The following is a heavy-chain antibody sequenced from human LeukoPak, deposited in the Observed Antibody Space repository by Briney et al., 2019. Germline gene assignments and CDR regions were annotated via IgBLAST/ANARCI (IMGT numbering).Heavy chain of an antibody. CDR2: IRGSGGST. CDR3: AKELVRDYYGSGSYFDY. D-gene: IGHD3-10*01. CDR1: GFTFSSYA. Sequence: GGSLRLSCAASGFTFSSYAMSWVRQAPGKGLEWVSAIRGSGGSTYYADSVKGRFTISRDNSKNTLYLQMNSLRAEDTAVYYCAKELVRDYYGSGSYFDYWGQGTLVTVSS. J-gene: IGHJ4*02. V-gene: IGHV3-23*01.